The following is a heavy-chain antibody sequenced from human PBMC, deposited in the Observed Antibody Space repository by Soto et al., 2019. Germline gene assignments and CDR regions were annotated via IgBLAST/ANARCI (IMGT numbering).Heavy chain of an antibody. CDR1: GDSFNTFA. CDR3: ARPYYDSSGYYLWYFDY. J-gene: IGHJ4*02. CDR2: IIPNFDTP. D-gene: IGHD3-22*01. Sequence: QVQLVQSGAEVKKPGPSVKLSCKASGDSFNTFAVTWVRQAPGQGLEWMGGIIPNFDTPNYAQKFQGRVTIIADKSTSTPYMELSSLRSEDTAVYYCARPYYDSSGYYLWYFDYWGQGTLVTVSS. V-gene: IGHV1-69*06.